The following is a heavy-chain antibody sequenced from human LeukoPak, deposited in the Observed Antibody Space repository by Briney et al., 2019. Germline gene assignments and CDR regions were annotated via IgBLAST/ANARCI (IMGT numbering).Heavy chain of an antibody. CDR2: ISWNSGSI. Sequence: GRSLRLSCAASGFTFDDYAMHWVRQAPGKGLEWVSGISWNSGSIGYADSVKGRFTISRDNAKNSLYLQMNSLRAEDTALYYCAXVDSGXDXXYFDYWGQGTLVTVSS. CDR1: GFTFDDYA. V-gene: IGHV3-9*01. CDR3: AXVDSGXDXXYFDY. D-gene: IGHD5-12*01. J-gene: IGHJ4*02.